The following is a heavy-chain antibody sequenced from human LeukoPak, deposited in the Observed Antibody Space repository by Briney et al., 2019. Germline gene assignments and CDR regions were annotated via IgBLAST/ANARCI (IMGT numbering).Heavy chain of an antibody. D-gene: IGHD6-13*01. Sequence: ASVKVSCKASGYTFTSYYMNWVRQAPGQGLEWMGIINPSGGSTSYAQKFQGRVTMTRDTSTSTVYMELSSLRSEDTAVYYCATIDRPAAPLGYWGQGTLVTVSS. J-gene: IGHJ4*02. V-gene: IGHV1-46*01. CDR2: INPSGGST. CDR3: ATIDRPAAPLGY. CDR1: GYTFTSYY.